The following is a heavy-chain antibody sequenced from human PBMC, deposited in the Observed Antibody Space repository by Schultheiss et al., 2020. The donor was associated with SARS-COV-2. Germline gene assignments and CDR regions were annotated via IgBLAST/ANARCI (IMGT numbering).Heavy chain of an antibody. J-gene: IGHJ1*01. CDR2: IKQDGSEK. CDR3: ARDWDIALESGGEYFQH. CDR1: GFTFSSYG. V-gene: IGHV3-7*01. D-gene: IGHD2-8*01. Sequence: GESLKISCAASGFTFSSYGMHWVRQAPGKGLEWVANIKQDGSEKYYVDSVKGRFTISRDNAKNSLYLQMNSLRAEDTAVYYCARDWDIALESGGEYFQHWGQGTLVTVSS.